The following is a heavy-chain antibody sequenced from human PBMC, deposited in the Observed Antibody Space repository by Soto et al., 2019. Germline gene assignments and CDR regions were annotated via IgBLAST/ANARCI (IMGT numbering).Heavy chain of an antibody. Sequence: SVKVSCKASGGTFSSYAISWVRQAPGQGLEWMGGIIPIFGTANYAQKFQGRVTITADKSTSTAYMELSSLRSEDTAVYYCARGSSGYYDATSNWYFDLWGRGTLVTVSS. CDR2: IIPIFGTA. V-gene: IGHV1-69*06. D-gene: IGHD3-22*01. CDR1: GGTFSSYA. J-gene: IGHJ2*01. CDR3: ARGSSGYYDATSNWYFDL.